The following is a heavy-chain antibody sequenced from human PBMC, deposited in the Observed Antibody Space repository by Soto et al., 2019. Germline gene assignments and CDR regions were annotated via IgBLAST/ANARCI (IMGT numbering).Heavy chain of an antibody. J-gene: IGHJ3*01. D-gene: IGHD6-6*01. CDR2: VSGSAGTT. V-gene: IGHV3-23*01. CDR1: GFTFSIYV. Sequence: EVQLLESGGGLVQPGGSLRLSCEASGFTFSIYVMTWVRQAPGKGLEWVSAVSGSAGTTYYAGSVKGRFSISRDNSKNTLYLQMNSLTADDTAVYYCARVQGTARNAFDVWGHGTMVTVSS. CDR3: ARVQGTARNAFDV.